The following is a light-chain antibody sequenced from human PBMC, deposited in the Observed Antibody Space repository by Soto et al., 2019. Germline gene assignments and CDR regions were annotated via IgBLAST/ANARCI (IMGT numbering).Light chain of an antibody. V-gene: IGLV2-14*01. CDR3: SSYTSSSTLYV. Sequence: QSALAQPASGSSSPGQALTISCTGTSSDVGGYNYVSWYQQHPGKAPKLMIYDVSNRPSGVSNRFSGSKSGNTASLTISGLQAEDEADYYCSSYTSSSTLYVFGTGTKVTVL. CDR2: DVS. CDR1: SSDVGGYNY. J-gene: IGLJ1*01.